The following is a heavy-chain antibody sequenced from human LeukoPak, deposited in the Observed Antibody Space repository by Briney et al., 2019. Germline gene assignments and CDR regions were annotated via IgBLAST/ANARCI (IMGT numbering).Heavy chain of an antibody. CDR1: GYTFTSYY. CDR3: ARRELLWFGELTYFDY. Sequence: GASVKVSCKASGYTFTSYYMHWVRQAPGQGLEWMGIINPSGGSTNYAQKLQGRVTMTTDTSTSTAYMELRSLRSDDTAVYYCARRELLWFGELTYFDYWGQGTLVTVSS. J-gene: IGHJ4*02. V-gene: IGHV1-46*01. D-gene: IGHD3-10*01. CDR2: INPSGGST.